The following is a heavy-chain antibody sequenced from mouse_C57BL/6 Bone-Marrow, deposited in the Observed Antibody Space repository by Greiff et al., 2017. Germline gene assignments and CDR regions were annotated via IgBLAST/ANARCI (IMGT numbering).Heavy chain of an antibody. Sequence: VQLVESGPELVKPGASVKISCKASGYAFSSSWMNWVKQRPGKGLEWIGRIYPGDGATNYNGKFKGKATLTADKSSSTAYMQLSSLTSDDSAVYFCARYDYDGYYYAMDYWGQGTSVTVSS. CDR2: IYPGDGAT. V-gene: IGHV1-82*01. J-gene: IGHJ4*01. D-gene: IGHD2-4*01. CDR3: ARYDYDGYYYAMDY. CDR1: GYAFSSSW.